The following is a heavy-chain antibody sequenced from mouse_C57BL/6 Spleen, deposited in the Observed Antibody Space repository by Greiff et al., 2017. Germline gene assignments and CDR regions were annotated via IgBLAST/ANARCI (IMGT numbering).Heavy chain of an antibody. D-gene: IGHD1-1*01. Sequence: VQLQQSGPELVKPGASVKMSCKASGYTFTDYNMHWVKQSHGKSLEWIGYINPNNGGTSYNQKFRGKATLTVNKSSSTAYMELRSLTSEDSAVYYCARRADYGSSYGWFAYWGQGTLVTVSA. CDR1: GYTFTDYN. CDR2: INPNNGGT. CDR3: ARRADYGSSYGWFAY. V-gene: IGHV1-22*01. J-gene: IGHJ3*01.